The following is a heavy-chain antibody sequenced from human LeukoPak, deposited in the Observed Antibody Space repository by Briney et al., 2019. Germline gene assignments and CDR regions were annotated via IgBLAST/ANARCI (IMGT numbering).Heavy chain of an antibody. Sequence: SETLSLTCTVSGGSISSYYWSWIRQPPGKGLEWIGYIYYSGSTNYDPSLKSRVTISVDTSKNQFSLKLSSVTAADTAVYYCARGEEDIVATEYYYYMDVWGKGTTVTVSS. CDR2: IYYSGST. CDR1: GGSISSYY. CDR3: ARGEEDIVATEYYYYMDV. J-gene: IGHJ6*03. V-gene: IGHV4-59*01. D-gene: IGHD5-12*01.